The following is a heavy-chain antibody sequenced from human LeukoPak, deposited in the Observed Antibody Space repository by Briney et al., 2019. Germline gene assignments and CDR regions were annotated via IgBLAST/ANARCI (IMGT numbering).Heavy chain of an antibody. J-gene: IGHJ4*02. CDR2: IRSKAYGGTT. CDR1: GFTFGDYA. V-gene: IGHV3-49*04. Sequence: PGRSLRLSCTASGFTFGDYAMSWVRQAPGKVLEWVGFIRSKAYGGTTEYAASVKGRFTISRDDSKSIAYLQMNSLKAEDTAVYYCGMGYSYGPFDYWGQGTLVTVSS. D-gene: IGHD5-18*01. CDR3: GMGYSYGPFDY.